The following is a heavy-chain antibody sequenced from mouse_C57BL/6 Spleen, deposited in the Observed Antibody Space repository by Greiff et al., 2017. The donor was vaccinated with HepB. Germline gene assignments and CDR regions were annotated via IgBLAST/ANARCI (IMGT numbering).Heavy chain of an antibody. CDR1: GYTFTSYW. CDR3: AMGGPTVVATDYYAMDY. V-gene: IGHV1-55*01. CDR2: IYPGSGST. J-gene: IGHJ4*01. D-gene: IGHD1-1*01. Sequence: QVQLQQPGAELVKPGASVKMSCKASGYTFTSYWITWVKQRTGQGLEWIGDIYPGSGSTNYNEKFKSKATLTVDTSSSTAYMQRSSLTSEDSAVYYCAMGGPTVVATDYYAMDYWGQGTSVTVSS.